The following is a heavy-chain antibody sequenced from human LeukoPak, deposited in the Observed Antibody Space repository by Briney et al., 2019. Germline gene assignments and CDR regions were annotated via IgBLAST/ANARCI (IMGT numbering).Heavy chain of an antibody. J-gene: IGHJ6*03. D-gene: IGHD4-23*01. CDR2: IYYIGST. Sequence: SQTLSLTCTVSGRSISSSYRSWIRQAPGKGLEWIGWIYYIGSTNYNPSLKSRVTMSVDTSNSQFSLKLASGTPADTAVYYCASKRKLHSSYYYLDDWGIGTTVTVSS. CDR1: GRSISSSY. V-gene: IGHV4-59*01. CDR3: ASKRKLHSSYYYLDD.